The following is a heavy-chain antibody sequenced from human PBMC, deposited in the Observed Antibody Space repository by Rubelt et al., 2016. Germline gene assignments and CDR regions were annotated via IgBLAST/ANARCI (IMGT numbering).Heavy chain of an antibody. J-gene: IGHJ3*02. Sequence: QVQLVQSGAEVKKPGASVKVSCKASGYTFTSYGISWVRQAPGQGLEWMGWISAYNGYKKYEQNFRGRVTMTRDTSTTTSYMDLRSLRSDDTAVYYCARDMGPFDIWGQGTMVTVSS. CDR1: GYTFTSYG. D-gene: IGHD3-10*01. CDR2: ISAYNGYK. CDR3: ARDMGPFDI. V-gene: IGHV1-18*01.